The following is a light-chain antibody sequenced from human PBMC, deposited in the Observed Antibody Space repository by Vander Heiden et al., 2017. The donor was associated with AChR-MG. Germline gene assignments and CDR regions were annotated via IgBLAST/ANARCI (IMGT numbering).Light chain of an antibody. J-gene: IGLJ3*02. CDR2: RNN. CDR3: AAWDDSLSGPWV. Sequence: QSALTQPPSASGTPGQRVTISCSGSSSNIGSYYVYWYQQLPGTAPKLLIYRNNQRPSGVPDRFSGSKSATSASLAISGLRSEDETDYYCAAWDDSLSGPWVFGGGTKLTVL. CDR1: SSNIGSYY. V-gene: IGLV1-47*01.